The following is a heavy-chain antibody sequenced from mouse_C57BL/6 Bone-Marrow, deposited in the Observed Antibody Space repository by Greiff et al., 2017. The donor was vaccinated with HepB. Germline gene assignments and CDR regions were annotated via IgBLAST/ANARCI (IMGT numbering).Heavy chain of an antibody. CDR1: GYTFTSYG. D-gene: IGHD2-3*01. CDR3: AREGLYDGYYDFDY. V-gene: IGHV1-81*01. Sequence: VQLQQSGAELARPGASVKLSCKASGYTFTSYGISWVKQRTGQGLEWIGEIYPRSGNTYYNEKFKGKATLTADKSSSTAYMELRSLTSEDSAVYFCAREGLYDGYYDFDYWGQGTTLTVSS. J-gene: IGHJ2*01. CDR2: IYPRSGNT.